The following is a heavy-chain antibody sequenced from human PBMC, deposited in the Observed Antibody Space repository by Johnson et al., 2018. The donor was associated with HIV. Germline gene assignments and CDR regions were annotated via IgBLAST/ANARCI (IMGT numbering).Heavy chain of an antibody. J-gene: IGHJ3*02. Sequence: QVQLVESGGGVVQPGGSLRLSCAAFGFTFSTYGIHWVRQAPGKGLEWVAFIRSDGTNKYYADSVKGRFTISRDNSKNTLYLQMNSLRAEDTAVYYCASLGLDLLVKAPLSVVFDAFDIWGQGTMVTVSS. CDR1: GFTFSTYG. V-gene: IGHV3-30*02. CDR3: ASLGLDLLVKAPLSVVFDAFDI. D-gene: IGHD3-16*01. CDR2: IRSDGTNK.